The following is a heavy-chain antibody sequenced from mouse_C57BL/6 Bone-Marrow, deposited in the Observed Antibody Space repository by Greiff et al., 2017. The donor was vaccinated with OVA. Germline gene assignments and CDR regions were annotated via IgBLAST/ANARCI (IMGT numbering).Heavy chain of an antibody. CDR1: GYTFTDYE. CDR3: TLFITTVVANYYAMDY. V-gene: IGHV1-15*01. Sequence: VKLVESGAELVRPGASVTLSCKASGYTFTDYEMHWVKQTPVHGLEWIGAIDPETGGTAYNQKFKGKAILTADKSSSTAYMELRSLTSEDSAVYYCTLFITTVVANYYAMDYWGQGTSVTVSS. CDR2: IDPETGGT. J-gene: IGHJ4*01. D-gene: IGHD1-1*01.